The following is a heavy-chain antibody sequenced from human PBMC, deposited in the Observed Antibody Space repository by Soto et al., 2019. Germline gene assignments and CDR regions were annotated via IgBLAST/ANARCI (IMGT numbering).Heavy chain of an antibody. CDR2: INPNSGGT. CDR1: GYAFTGYY. Sequence: ASVKVSCKASGYAFTGYYMHWVRQAPGQGLEWMGWINPNSGGTNYAQKFQGWVTMTRDTSISTAYMELSRLRSDDTAVYYCAREYYYDSSGYYSMGAFDIWGQGTMVTVSS. D-gene: IGHD3-22*01. J-gene: IGHJ3*02. CDR3: AREYYYDSSGYYSMGAFDI. V-gene: IGHV1-2*04.